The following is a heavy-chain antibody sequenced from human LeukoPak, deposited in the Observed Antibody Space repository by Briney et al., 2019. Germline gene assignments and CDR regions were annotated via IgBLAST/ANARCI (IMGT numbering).Heavy chain of an antibody. CDR1: GFIFNDYR. CDR2: ISWDGSSK. CDR3: AKDGHCSSSNCFAEDYFYYLDV. Sequence: GGSLRLSCAASGFIFNDYRMHWVRQAPGKALEWLSLISWDGSSKYYADSVKGRFTISRDNSKNSLYLQMNSLTTEDTAMYYCAKDGHCSSSNCFAEDYFYYLDVWGKGTTVTVSS. J-gene: IGHJ6*03. D-gene: IGHD2-2*01. V-gene: IGHV3-43*01.